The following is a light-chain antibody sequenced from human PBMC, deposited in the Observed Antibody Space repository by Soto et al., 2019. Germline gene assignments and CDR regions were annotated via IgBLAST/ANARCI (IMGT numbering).Light chain of an antibody. Sequence: DIVMTQSPATLSVSPGERATLSCRASQSVSSNLAWYQQKPGQAPRLLIYGASTRATGIPARFSGSGSGTEFTLTISSLQSEDFAVYYCQQYNNWPLFGGGTKVDI. CDR3: QQYNNWPL. J-gene: IGKJ4*01. V-gene: IGKV3-15*01. CDR2: GAS. CDR1: QSVSSN.